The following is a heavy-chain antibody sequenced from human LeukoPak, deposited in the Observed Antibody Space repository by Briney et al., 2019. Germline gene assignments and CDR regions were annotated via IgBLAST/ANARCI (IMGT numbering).Heavy chain of an antibody. Sequence: SVKVSCKVSGGTFSSYAISWVRQAPGQGLEWMGGIIPIFGTANYAQKFQGRVTITADESTSTAYMELSSLRSEDTAVYYCANYCSSTSCYAAFDIWGQGTMVTVSS. D-gene: IGHD2-2*01. V-gene: IGHV1-69*01. CDR2: IIPIFGTA. CDR1: GGTFSSYA. J-gene: IGHJ3*02. CDR3: ANYCSSTSCYAAFDI.